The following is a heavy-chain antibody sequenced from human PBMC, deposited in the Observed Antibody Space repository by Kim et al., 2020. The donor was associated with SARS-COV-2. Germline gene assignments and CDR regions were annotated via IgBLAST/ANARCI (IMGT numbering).Heavy chain of an antibody. CDR3: ARAPGLRFLEWLPKSKPNNWFDP. J-gene: IGHJ5*02. Sequence: ASVKVSCKASGYTFTSYDINWVRQATGQGLEWMGWMNPNSGNTGYAQKFQGRVTMTRNTSISTAYMELSSLRSEDTAVYYCARAPGLRFLEWLPKSKPNNWFDPWGQGTLVTVSS. CDR2: MNPNSGNT. CDR1: GYTFTSYD. V-gene: IGHV1-8*01. D-gene: IGHD3-3*01.